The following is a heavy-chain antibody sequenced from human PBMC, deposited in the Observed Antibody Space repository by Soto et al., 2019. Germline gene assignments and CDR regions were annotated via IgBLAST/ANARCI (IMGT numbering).Heavy chain of an antibody. V-gene: IGHV3-23*01. D-gene: IGHD3-10*01. CDR2: ITDTGGDA. Sequence: EVQLLESGGDLIQPGGSLRLSCVVSGLTFGSRAMSWVRQSPGEGLEWDSTITDTGGDAKYADSVRGRFAISRDNSKNTLYLQMSTLRAEDSAIYFCVRGSKDSYPGSRIFDFWGRGTLVTVSS. CDR1: GLTFGSRA. CDR3: VRGSKDSYPGSRIFDF. J-gene: IGHJ4*02.